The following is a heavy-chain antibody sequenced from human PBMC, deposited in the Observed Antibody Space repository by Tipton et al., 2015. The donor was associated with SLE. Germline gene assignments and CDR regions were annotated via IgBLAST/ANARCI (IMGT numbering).Heavy chain of an antibody. CDR3: ARAPRLGAFDI. D-gene: IGHD6-19*01. CDR2: IYYSGST. V-gene: IGHV4-59*08. Sequence: TLSLTCTVSGGSISSYYWSWIRQPPGKGLEWIGYIYYSGSTNYNPSLKSRVTISVDTSKNQFSLKLSSVTAADTAEYYCARAPRLGAFDIWGQGTMVTVSS. CDR1: GGSISSYY. J-gene: IGHJ3*02.